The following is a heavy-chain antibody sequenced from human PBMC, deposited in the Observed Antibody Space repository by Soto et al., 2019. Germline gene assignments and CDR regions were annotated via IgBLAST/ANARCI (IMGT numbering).Heavy chain of an antibody. CDR2: IYYTGKT. V-gene: IGHV4-30-4*01. CDR3: GRDLTSNANCIDP. Sequence: LSLTCSVSGDYIHVGGYYWTWIRQRPGKGLEWMGYIYYTGKTDANPSLESRLTMSVDRSKNQFSLRLTSVTAADTAVYFCGRDLTSNANCIDPWGQGTLVTVSS. D-gene: IGHD2-2*01. CDR1: GDYIHVGGYY. J-gene: IGHJ5*02.